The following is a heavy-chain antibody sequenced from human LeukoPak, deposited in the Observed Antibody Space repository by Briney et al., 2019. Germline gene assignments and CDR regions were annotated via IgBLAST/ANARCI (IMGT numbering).Heavy chain of an antibody. J-gene: IGHJ3*02. CDR2: ISGSGSNT. V-gene: IGHV3-23*01. CDR1: GFTFDNYA. CDR3: AKRDPRPFAFDI. Sequence: GGSLRLSCAASGFTFDNYAMTWVRQTPGKGLEWVSLISGSGSNTYYADSVEGRFAISRDNSKSTLYLQMNSLRVEDTAVYYCAKRDPRPFAFDIWGQGTMVAVSS.